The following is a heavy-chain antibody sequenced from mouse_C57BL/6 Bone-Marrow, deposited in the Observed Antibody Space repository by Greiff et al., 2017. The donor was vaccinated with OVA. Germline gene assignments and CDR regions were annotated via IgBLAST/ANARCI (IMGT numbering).Heavy chain of an antibody. V-gene: IGHV7-3*01. Sequence: EVKVVESGGGLVQPGGSLSLSCAASGFTFTDYYMSWVRQPPGKALEWLGFIRNKANGYTTEYSASVKGRFTISRDNSQSILYLQMNALRAEDSATYYCASSITTVDWYFDVWGTGTTVTVSS. CDR1: GFTFTDYY. D-gene: IGHD1-1*01. CDR2: IRNKANGYTT. CDR3: ASSITTVDWYFDV. J-gene: IGHJ1*03.